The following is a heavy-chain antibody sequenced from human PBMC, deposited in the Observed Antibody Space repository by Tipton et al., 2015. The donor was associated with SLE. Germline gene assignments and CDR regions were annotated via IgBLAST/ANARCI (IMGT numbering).Heavy chain of an antibody. V-gene: IGHV4-59*01. CDR3: AREFRVDTAWRFDY. CDR1: GGSISSYY. CDR2: IYYSGST. J-gene: IGHJ4*02. Sequence: LRLSCTVSGGSISSYYWSWIRQPPGKGLEWIGYIYYSGSTNYNPSLKSRVTISVDTSKNQFSLKLSSVTAADTAVYYCAREFRVDTAWRFDYWGQGTLVTVSS. D-gene: IGHD5-18*01.